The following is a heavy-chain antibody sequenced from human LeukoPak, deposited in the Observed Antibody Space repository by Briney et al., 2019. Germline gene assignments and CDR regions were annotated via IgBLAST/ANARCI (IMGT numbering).Heavy chain of an antibody. Sequence: PGGSLRLSCAASGFTVSSNYMSWVRQAPGKGLEWVSVIYSGGSTYYADSVKGRFTISRDNSKNTLYLQMNSLRAEDTAVYYCARGPRGGDGHFDYWGQGTLVTVSS. V-gene: IGHV3-53*01. D-gene: IGHD2-21*02. CDR1: GFTVSSNY. J-gene: IGHJ4*02. CDR2: IYSGGST. CDR3: ARGPRGGDGHFDY.